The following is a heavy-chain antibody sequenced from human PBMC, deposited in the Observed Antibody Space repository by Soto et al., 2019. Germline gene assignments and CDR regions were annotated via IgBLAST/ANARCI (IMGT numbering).Heavy chain of an antibody. Sequence: PGGSLRLSCAASGFTVSSNYMSWVRQAPGKGLEWVSVIYSGGSTYYADSVKGRFTISRDNSKNMLYLQMNSLRAEDTAVYYCARSSNSIAAAGTGFDYWGQGTTVTVSS. CDR3: ARSSNSIAAAGTGFDY. J-gene: IGHJ4*03. CDR1: GFTVSSNY. CDR2: IYSGGST. D-gene: IGHD6-13*01. V-gene: IGHV3-53*01.